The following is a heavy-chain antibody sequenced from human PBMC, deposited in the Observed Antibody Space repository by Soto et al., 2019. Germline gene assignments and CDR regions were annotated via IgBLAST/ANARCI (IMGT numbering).Heavy chain of an antibody. V-gene: IGHV1-18*01. CDR2: INPYNGNT. Sequence: QVQLVQSGAEVKKPGASVKVSCKASGYTFTSYGISWVRQAPGQGLEWMGWINPYNGNTNYAQKLQGRVPMTNDTATSTAYMELRSLRSDDTAVYYCARDPVGGNWFDPWGQGTLVTVSS. CDR1: GYTFTSYG. CDR3: ARDPVGGNWFDP. J-gene: IGHJ5*02. D-gene: IGHD1-26*01.